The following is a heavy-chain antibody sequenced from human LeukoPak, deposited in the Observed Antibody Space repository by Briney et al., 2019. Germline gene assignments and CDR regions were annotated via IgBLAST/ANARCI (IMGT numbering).Heavy chain of an antibody. V-gene: IGHV4-30-2*01. CDR1: GGSISSGGYS. CDR2: IYHSGST. CDR3: ARVVEHFGGMDV. J-gene: IGHJ6*02. D-gene: IGHD3-3*02. Sequence: SETLSLTCAVSGGSISSGGYSWSWIRQPPGKGLEWIGYIYHSGSTYYNPSLKSRVTISVDRSKNQFSLKLSSVTAADTAVYYCARVVEHFGGMDVWGQGTTVTVSS.